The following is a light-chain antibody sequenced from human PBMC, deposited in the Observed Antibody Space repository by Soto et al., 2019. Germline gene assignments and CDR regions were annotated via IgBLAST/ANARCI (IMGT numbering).Light chain of an antibody. CDR1: TSDIGGYNF. CDR3: SSHGGNNPYA. CDR2: EVN. J-gene: IGLJ1*01. Sequence: QSALTQPPSASGSPGQSVAISCTGSTSDIGGYNFVSWYQQHPGKAPKLLIYEVNKRPPGVPDRFSGSRSGNTASLTVSGLQAEDEAAYYCSSHGGNNPYAFGNGTKVTVL. V-gene: IGLV2-8*01.